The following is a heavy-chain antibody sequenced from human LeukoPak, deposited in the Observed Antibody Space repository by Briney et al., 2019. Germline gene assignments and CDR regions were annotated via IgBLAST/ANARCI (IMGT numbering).Heavy chain of an antibody. CDR3: VGAAADTTPRP. J-gene: IGHJ4*02. D-gene: IGHD6-13*01. CDR2: IKQDGSEK. CDR1: GFTFSSYW. Sequence: GGSLRLSCAASGFTFSSYWMSWVRQAPGKGLEWVANIKQDGSEKYYVDSVKGRFTISRDNAKNSLYLQMNSLRAEDTAVYYCVGAAADTTPRPWGQGTLVTVSS. V-gene: IGHV3-7*02.